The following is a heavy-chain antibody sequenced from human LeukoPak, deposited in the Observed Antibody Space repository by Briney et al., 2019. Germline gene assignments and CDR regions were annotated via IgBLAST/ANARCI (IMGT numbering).Heavy chain of an antibody. CDR2: IYSSDAGT. V-gene: IGHV5-51*01. J-gene: IGHJ4*02. CDR3: ARQASSWRFDY. Sequence: ESLKISCRGSGYSFNGYWIGWVRQMPGKGLEEMGVIYSSDAGTRYSPSFQGQVTLSVDTFISTAYLQWSSLKASDTAMYYCARQASSWRFDYWGQGTLVTVSS. D-gene: IGHD6-13*01. CDR1: GYSFNGYW.